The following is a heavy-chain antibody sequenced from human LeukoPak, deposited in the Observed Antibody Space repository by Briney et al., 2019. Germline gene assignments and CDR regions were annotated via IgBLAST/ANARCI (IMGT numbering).Heavy chain of an antibody. CDR1: GFTFSSYV. J-gene: IGHJ4*02. V-gene: IGHV3-74*01. D-gene: IGHD5-24*01. Sequence: PGGSLRLSCETAGFTFSSYVMHWVCRTPGKGLVWVSRISHDGIISYADSVKGRFTISRDNAKNTLILQMNSLRVEDTAVYYCPRDWVYKIDYWGRGTLVTVSS. CDR2: ISHDGII. CDR3: PRDWVYKIDY.